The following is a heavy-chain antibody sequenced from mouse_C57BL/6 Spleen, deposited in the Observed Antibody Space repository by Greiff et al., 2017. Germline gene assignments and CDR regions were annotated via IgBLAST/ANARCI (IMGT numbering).Heavy chain of an antibody. J-gene: IGHJ4*01. V-gene: IGHV1-39*01. Sequence: EVLLQQSGRGLVKPGASVKISCAASGYSFTDYNMNWVHQTHGKSLEWIAVISPNYCTTSYNQKFKGKATLTVDQSSSTAYMQLNSLTSEDSAVYYCARGRQYAMDYWGQGTSVTVSS. CDR1: GYSFTDYN. D-gene: IGHD3-2*01. CDR2: ISPNYCTT. CDR3: ARGRQYAMDY.